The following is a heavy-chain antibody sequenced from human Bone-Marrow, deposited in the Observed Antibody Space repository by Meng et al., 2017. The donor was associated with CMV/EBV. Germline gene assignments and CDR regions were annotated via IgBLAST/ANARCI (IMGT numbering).Heavy chain of an antibody. Sequence: SVKVSCKASGYTFTYRYLHWVRQAPGQALEWMGWITPFNGNTNYAQKFQGRVTMTTDTSTSTAYMELRSLRSDDTAVYYCAREMRNDFWSGYYYFDYWGQGTLVTVSS. CDR3: AREMRNDFWSGYYYFDY. CDR1: GYTFTYRY. D-gene: IGHD3-3*01. J-gene: IGHJ4*02. CDR2: ITPFNGNT. V-gene: IGHV1-45*02.